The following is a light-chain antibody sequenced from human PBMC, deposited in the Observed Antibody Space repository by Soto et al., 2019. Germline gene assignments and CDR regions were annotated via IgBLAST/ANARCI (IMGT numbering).Light chain of an antibody. Sequence: EIVMTQSPGTLSVSPGERATLSCMASQSVRSNLAWYQQKPGQAPRLLMFDVSNRATGIPARFSGSGSATDFTLTISSLEPEDFAVYYCQHRSIWPVSFGQGTRLEIK. J-gene: IGKJ5*01. CDR1: QSVRSN. CDR3: QHRSIWPVS. CDR2: DVS. V-gene: IGKV3-11*01.